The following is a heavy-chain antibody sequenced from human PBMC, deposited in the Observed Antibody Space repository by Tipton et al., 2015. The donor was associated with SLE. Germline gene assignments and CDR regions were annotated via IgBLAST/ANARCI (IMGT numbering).Heavy chain of an antibody. CDR2: ISGSGSST. CDR1: GVIFGDFA. J-gene: IGHJ4*02. V-gene: IGHV3-23*01. Sequence: SLRLSCTASGVIFGDFAMSWVRQAPGKGLEWVSGISGSGSSTYYADSLKGRFTISRDNSKNTLYLQMNSLRTDDTAVYYCAREGVRSYYDLWSAYYYYWGQGTLVTVSS. CDR3: AREGVRSYYDLWSAYYYY. D-gene: IGHD3-3*01.